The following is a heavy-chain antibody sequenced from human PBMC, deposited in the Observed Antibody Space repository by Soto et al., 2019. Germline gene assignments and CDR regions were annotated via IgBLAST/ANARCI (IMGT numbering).Heavy chain of an antibody. Sequence: QVQLVQSGAEVKKPGSSVKVSCKASGGTFSSYAISWVRQAPGQGLEWMGGIIPIFGTANYAQKFQGRVTITADESTSTAYMELSSLNSEGTAVYYCARYCSGGSCYSYNWFDPWGKGTLVTVSS. J-gene: IGHJ5*02. CDR2: IIPIFGTA. CDR3: ARYCSGGSCYSYNWFDP. CDR1: GGTFSSYA. V-gene: IGHV1-69*01. D-gene: IGHD2-15*01.